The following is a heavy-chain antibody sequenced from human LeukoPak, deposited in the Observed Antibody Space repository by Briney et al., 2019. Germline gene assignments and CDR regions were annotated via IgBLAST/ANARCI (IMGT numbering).Heavy chain of an antibody. Sequence: GRSLRLSCAASGFTFSSYAMHWVRQAPGKGLEWVAVISYDGSNKYYADSVKGRFTISRDNSKNTLYLQMNSLRAEDTAVYYCARGAEWLVPDYWGQGTLATVSS. CDR1: GFTFSSYA. D-gene: IGHD6-19*01. CDR2: ISYDGSNK. J-gene: IGHJ4*02. CDR3: ARGAEWLVPDY. V-gene: IGHV3-30*04.